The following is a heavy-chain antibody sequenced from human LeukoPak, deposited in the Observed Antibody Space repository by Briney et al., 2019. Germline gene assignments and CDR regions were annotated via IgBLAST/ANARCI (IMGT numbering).Heavy chain of an antibody. D-gene: IGHD3-22*01. J-gene: IGHJ3*02. V-gene: IGHV1-18*01. CDR2: ISAYNGNT. CDR1: GYTFTSYS. Sequence: GASVKVSCKASGYTFTSYSISWVRQAPGQGLEWMGWISAYNGNTNYAQKLQGRVTMTTDTSTSTAYMELRSLRSDDTAAYYRASSYYYDSSGYYPSHAFDIWGQGTMVTVSS. CDR3: ASSYYYDSSGYYPSHAFDI.